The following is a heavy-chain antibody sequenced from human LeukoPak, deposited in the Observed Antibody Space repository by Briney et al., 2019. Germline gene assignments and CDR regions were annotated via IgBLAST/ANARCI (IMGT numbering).Heavy chain of an antibody. CDR3: ASLNCSSTSCYFTWFDP. Sequence: PSETLSLTCAVYGGSFSGYYWSWIRQPPGKGLEWIGEINHSGSTNYDPCLKSRVTISVDTSKNQFSLKLSSVTAADTAVYYCASLNCSSTSCYFTWFDPWGQGTLVTVSS. D-gene: IGHD2-2*01. J-gene: IGHJ5*02. CDR2: INHSGST. V-gene: IGHV4-34*01. CDR1: GGSFSGYY.